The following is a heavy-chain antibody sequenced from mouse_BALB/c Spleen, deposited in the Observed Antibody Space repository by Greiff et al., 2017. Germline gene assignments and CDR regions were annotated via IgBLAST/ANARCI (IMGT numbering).Heavy chain of an antibody. D-gene: IGHD4-1*01. V-gene: IGHV3-2*02. Sequence: EVKLQESGPGLVKPSQSLSLTCTVTGYSITSDYAWNWIRQFPGNKLEWMGYISYSGSTSYNPSLKSRISITRDTSKNQFFLQLNSVTTEDTATYYCARGWDTYYFDYWGQGTTLTVSS. CDR2: ISYSGST. CDR3: ARGWDTYYFDY. CDR1: GYSITSDYA. J-gene: IGHJ2*01.